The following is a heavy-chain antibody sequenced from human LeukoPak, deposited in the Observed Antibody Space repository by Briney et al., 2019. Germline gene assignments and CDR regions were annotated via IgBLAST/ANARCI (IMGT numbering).Heavy chain of an antibody. D-gene: IGHD2-21*02. Sequence: SETLSLTCTVSGGSISSGDYYWSWLRQPPGKGLEWIGYIYYSGSTYYNPSLKSRVTISVDTSKNQFSLKLSSVTAADTAVYYCARVGYLGAYCGGDCYSPWYFDLWGRGTLVTVSS. CDR3: ARVGYLGAYCGGDCYSPWYFDL. J-gene: IGHJ2*01. CDR2: IYYSGST. V-gene: IGHV4-30-4*01. CDR1: GGSISSGDYY.